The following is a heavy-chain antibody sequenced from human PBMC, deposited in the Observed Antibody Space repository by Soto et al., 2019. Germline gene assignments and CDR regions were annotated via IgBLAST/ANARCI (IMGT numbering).Heavy chain of an antibody. CDR2: INSDGSST. CDR3: TREHYGDYVRTFDY. Sequence: GGSLRLSCAVSGITFSSFWMHWVRQTPGKGLVWVSRINSDGSSTSYADSVKGRFTISRDNAKNTLYLQMNSLRAEYTAVYYCTREHYGDYVRTFDYWGQGALVTVSS. J-gene: IGHJ4*02. V-gene: IGHV3-74*01. D-gene: IGHD4-17*01. CDR1: GITFSSFW.